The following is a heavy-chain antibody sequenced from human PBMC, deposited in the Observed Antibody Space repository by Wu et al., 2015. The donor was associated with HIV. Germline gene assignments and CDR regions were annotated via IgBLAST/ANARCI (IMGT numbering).Heavy chain of an antibody. CDR1: GYTFTSYG. CDR2: ISAYNGNT. CDR3: ARVGLPITMVRGVILGPARDYYYYGMDV. Sequence: QMQLVQSGAEVKKTGSSVKVSCKASGYTFTSYGISWVRQAPGQGLEWMGWISAYNGNTNYAQKLQGRVTMTTDTSTSTAYMELRSLRSDDTAVYYCARVGLPITMVRGVILGPARDYYYYGMDVWGQGTTGHRLL. J-gene: IGHJ6*02. D-gene: IGHD3-10*01. V-gene: IGHV1-18*01.